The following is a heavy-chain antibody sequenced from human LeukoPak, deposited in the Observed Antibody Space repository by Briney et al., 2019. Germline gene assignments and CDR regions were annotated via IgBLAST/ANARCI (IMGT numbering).Heavy chain of an antibody. CDR3: ARARRYCTNGVCYSWAAAPHPYYFDY. J-gene: IGHJ4*02. CDR2: IYYSGST. D-gene: IGHD2-8*01. Sequence: SSETLSLTCTVSGGSISSSSYYWGWIRQPPGKGLEWIGSIYYSGSTYYNPSLKSRVTISVDTSKNQFSLKLSSVTAADTAVYYCARARRYCTNGVCYSWAAAPHPYYFDYWGQGTLVTVSS. CDR1: GGSISSSSYY. V-gene: IGHV4-39*01.